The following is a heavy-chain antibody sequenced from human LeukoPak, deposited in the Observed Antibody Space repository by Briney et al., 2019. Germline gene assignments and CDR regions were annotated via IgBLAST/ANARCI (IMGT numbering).Heavy chain of an antibody. D-gene: IGHD3-10*01. CDR1: GYIFTSYG. J-gene: IGHJ5*02. CDR3: ARGATMVRGVNWFDP. Sequence: ASVKVSCKTSGYIFTSYGISWVRQAPGKGLEWMGWISVHNGYTRYAQKFQGRVTMTTDTSTSTAYMDLRSLRSEDTAVYYCARGATMVRGVNWFDPWGQGTLVTVSS. CDR2: ISVHNGYT. V-gene: IGHV1-18*01.